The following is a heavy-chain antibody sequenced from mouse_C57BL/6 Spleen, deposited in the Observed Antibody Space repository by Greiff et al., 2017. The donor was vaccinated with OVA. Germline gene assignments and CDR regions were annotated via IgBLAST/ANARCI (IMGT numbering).Heavy chain of an antibody. CDR3: ARSSNWDDYYAMDY. CDR2: ISSGGSYT. CDR1: GFTFSSYG. Sequence: EVKLMESGGDLVKPGGSLKLSCAASGFTFSSYGMSWVRQTPDKRLEWVATISSGGSYTYYPDSVKGRFTISRDNAKNTLYLQMSSLKSEDTAMYYCARSSNWDDYYAMDYWGQGTSVTVSS. J-gene: IGHJ4*01. D-gene: IGHD4-1*01. V-gene: IGHV5-6*01.